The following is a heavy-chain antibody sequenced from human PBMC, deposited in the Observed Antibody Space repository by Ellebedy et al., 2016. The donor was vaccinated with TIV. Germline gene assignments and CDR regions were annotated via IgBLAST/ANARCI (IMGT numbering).Heavy chain of an antibody. CDR1: GFTFNSQP. CDR2: ISDRAGS. Sequence: GESLKISCAASGFTFNSQPMTWVRQAPGKGLEWVSTISDRAGSHYANSVRGQFTISRDNSKSTLYLQMNSLRVEDTAIYYCAKTTPYGTTWAGSFDPWGQGVLVTVSS. CDR3: AKTTPYGTTWAGSFDP. V-gene: IGHV3-23*01. J-gene: IGHJ5*02. D-gene: IGHD3-10*01.